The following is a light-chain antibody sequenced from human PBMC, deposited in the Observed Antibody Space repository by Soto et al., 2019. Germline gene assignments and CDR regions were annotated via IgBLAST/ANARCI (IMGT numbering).Light chain of an antibody. Sequence: QSALTQPASVSGSPGQSITISCTGTSSDVGNYNLVSWYQQHPGKAPKLMIYEGSKRPSGVSNRFSGSKSGNTASLTISGLQAEVEADYYCYSYVGSSTLLFGGGTKLTVL. CDR1: SSDVGNYNL. J-gene: IGLJ2*01. CDR3: YSYVGSSTLL. CDR2: EGS. V-gene: IGLV2-23*01.